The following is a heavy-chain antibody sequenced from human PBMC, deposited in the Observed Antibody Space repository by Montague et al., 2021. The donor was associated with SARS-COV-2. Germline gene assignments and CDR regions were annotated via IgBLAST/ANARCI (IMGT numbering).Heavy chain of an antibody. CDR3: AREALPPGSFDY. CDR1: GFTVSSNY. D-gene: IGHD1-14*01. V-gene: IGHV3-53*01. J-gene: IGHJ4*02. CDR2: IYSGGST. Sequence: SLRLSCAASGFTVSSNYMSWVRQAPGKGLEWVSVIYSGGSTYYXXXVKGRFTISRDNSKNTLYLQMNSLRAEDTAVYYCAREALPPGSFDYWGQGTLVTVSS.